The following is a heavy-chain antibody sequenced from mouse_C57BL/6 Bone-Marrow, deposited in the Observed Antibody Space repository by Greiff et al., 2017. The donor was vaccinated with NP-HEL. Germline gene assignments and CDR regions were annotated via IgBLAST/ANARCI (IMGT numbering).Heavy chain of an antibody. CDR1: GYTFTSYW. J-gene: IGHJ4*01. CDR2: IDPNSGGT. Sequence: VQLQQPGAELVKPGASVKLSCKASGYTFTSYWMHWVKQRPGRGLEWIGRIDPNSGGTKYNEKFKSKATLTVDKPSSTAYMQLSNLTSESSAVYYGARSPCWYYGRTGYDMCDWGQGTSVT. CDR3: ARSPCWYYGRTGYDMCD. D-gene: IGHD1-1*01. V-gene: IGHV1-72*01.